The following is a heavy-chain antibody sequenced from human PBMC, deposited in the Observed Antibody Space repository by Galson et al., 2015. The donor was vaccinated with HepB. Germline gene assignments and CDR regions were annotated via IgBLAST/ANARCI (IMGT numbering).Heavy chain of an antibody. CDR3: ARESSYCSGGSCYGYGMDV. J-gene: IGHJ6*02. CDR2: ISSSSSYI. D-gene: IGHD2-15*01. V-gene: IGHV3-21*01. CDR1: GFTFSSYS. Sequence: SLRLSCAASGFTFSSYSMNWVRQAPGKGLEWISSISSSSSYIYYADSVKGRFTISRDNSKNTLYLQMNSLRAEDTAVYYCARESSYCSGGSCYGYGMDVWGQGTTVTVSS.